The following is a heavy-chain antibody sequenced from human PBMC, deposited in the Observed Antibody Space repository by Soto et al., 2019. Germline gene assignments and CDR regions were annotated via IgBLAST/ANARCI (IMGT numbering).Heavy chain of an antibody. CDR3: ARDSPLLRDTRPYYYGMDV. CDR1: GYTFTSYG. J-gene: IGHJ6*02. V-gene: IGHV1-18*01. Sequence: QVQLVQSGAEVKKPGASVTVSCKASGYTFTSYGISWVRQAPGQGLEWMGWISAYNGNTNYAQKLQGRGTMTTDTSTSTAYMELRSLRSDDTAVYYCARDSPLLRDTRPYYYGMDVWGQGTTVTVSS. CDR2: ISAYNGNT. D-gene: IGHD3-3*01.